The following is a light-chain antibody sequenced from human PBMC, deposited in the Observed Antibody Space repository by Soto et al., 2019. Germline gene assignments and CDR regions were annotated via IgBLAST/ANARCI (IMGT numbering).Light chain of an antibody. CDR3: QQYGSSSWT. CDR1: QSVSSTY. J-gene: IGKJ1*01. V-gene: IGKV3-20*01. CDR2: GES. Sequence: EIVLTQSPGTLSLSPGERATLSCRASQSVSSTYLAWYQQQPGQAPRLLIYGESNRATGIPDRFSGSGSGTDFTLTISRLEPEDFAVYYCQQYGSSSWTFGQGTKVEIK.